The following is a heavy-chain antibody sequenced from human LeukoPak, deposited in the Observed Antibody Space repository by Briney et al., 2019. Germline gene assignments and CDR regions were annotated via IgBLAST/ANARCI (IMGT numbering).Heavy chain of an antibody. CDR2: ISGSGGST. CDR1: GFTFSSYA. V-gene: IGHV3-23*01. J-gene: IGHJ4*02. D-gene: IGHD6-19*01. Sequence: GGSLRLSCAASGFTFSSYAMSWVRQAPGKGLEWVSAISGSGGSTYYADSVKGRFTISRDNAKNSVYLQMNSLRAEDTAVYYCARDRGWQTFDYWGQGSQVTVSS. CDR3: ARDRGWQTFDY.